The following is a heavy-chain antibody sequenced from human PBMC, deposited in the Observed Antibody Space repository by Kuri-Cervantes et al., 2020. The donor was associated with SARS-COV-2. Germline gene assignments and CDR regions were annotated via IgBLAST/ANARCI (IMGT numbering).Heavy chain of an antibody. CDR1: GFTFSSYA. D-gene: IGHD3-3*01. J-gene: IGHJ4*02. CDR2: ISGSGGST. Sequence: LSLTCAASGFTFSSYAMSWVRQAPGKGLEWVSAISGSGGSTYYADSVKGRFTISRDNSKNTLYLQMNSLRAEDTAVYYCAKYSPGSSYYDFWSGHTGFDYWGQGTLVTVSS. V-gene: IGHV3-23*01. CDR3: AKYSPGSSYYDFWSGHTGFDY.